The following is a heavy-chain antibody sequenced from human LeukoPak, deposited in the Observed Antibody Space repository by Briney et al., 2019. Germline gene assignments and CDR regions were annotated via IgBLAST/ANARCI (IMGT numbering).Heavy chain of an antibody. CDR1: GFTFSSYW. V-gene: IGHV3-7*01. Sequence: GGSLRLSCAASGFTFSSYWMSWVRQAPGKGLEWVANIKQDGSEKYYVDSVKGRFTISRDNAKNSLYLQMNSLRAEDTAVFYCARTQGAVAGGLDYWGQGTLVTVSS. CDR3: ARTQGAVAGGLDY. CDR2: IKQDGSEK. D-gene: IGHD6-19*01. J-gene: IGHJ4*02.